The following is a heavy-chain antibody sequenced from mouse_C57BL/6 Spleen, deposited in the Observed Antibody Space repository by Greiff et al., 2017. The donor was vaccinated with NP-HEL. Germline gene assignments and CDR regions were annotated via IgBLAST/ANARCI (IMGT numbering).Heavy chain of an antibody. J-gene: IGHJ3*01. CDR3: ARGSNYVRGFAY. Sequence: QVQLQQPGAELVKPGASVKLSCKASGYTFTSYWMQWVKQRPGQGLEWIGEIDPSDSYTNYNQKFKGKATLTVDTSSSTAYMQLSSLTSEDSAVYYCARGSNYVRGFAYWGQGTLVTVSA. CDR1: GYTFTSYW. V-gene: IGHV1-50*01. D-gene: IGHD2-5*01. CDR2: IDPSDSYT.